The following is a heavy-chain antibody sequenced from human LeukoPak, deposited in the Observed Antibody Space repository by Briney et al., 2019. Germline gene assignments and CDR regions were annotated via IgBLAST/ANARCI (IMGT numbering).Heavy chain of an antibody. CDR3: AKVANYGSFGSYFDY. V-gene: IGHV3-23*01. Sequence: PGGSLRLSCAASGFTFSSYGMSWVRQAPGKGLEWVSGISGSGTTTYYADSVKGRFTISRDNSKNTLYQQMNSLRAEDTAVYYCAKVANYGSFGSYFDYWGQGTLVTVSS. D-gene: IGHD3-10*01. CDR2: ISGSGTTT. J-gene: IGHJ4*02. CDR1: GFTFSSYG.